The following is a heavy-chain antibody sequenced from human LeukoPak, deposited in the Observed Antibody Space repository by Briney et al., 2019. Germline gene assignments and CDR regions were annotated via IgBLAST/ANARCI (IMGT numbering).Heavy chain of an antibody. V-gene: IGHV4-59*01. Sequence: SETLSLTCTVSGGSISSYYWSWIRQPPGKGLEWIGYIYYSGSTNYNPSLKSRVTISVDTSKNQFSLKLSSVTAADTAMYYCARVEAYDSSGYYRAEYFQHWGQGALVTVSS. CDR3: ARVEAYDSSGYYRAEYFQH. CDR2: IYYSGST. CDR1: GGSISSYY. D-gene: IGHD3-22*01. J-gene: IGHJ1*01.